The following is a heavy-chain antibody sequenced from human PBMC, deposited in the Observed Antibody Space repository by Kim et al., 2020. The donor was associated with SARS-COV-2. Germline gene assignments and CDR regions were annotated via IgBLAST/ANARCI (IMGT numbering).Heavy chain of an antibody. J-gene: IGHJ5*02. CDR1: GFTFSSYS. D-gene: IGHD4-17*01. CDR2: ISSSSSTI. Sequence: GGSLRLSCAASGFTFSSYSMNWVRQAPGKGLEWVSYISSSSSTIYYADSVKGRFTISRDNAKNSLYLQMNSLRDEDTAVYYCAREDYGDYEVPGRPTGPWGQGTLVTVSS. V-gene: IGHV3-48*02. CDR3: AREDYGDYEVPGRPTGP.